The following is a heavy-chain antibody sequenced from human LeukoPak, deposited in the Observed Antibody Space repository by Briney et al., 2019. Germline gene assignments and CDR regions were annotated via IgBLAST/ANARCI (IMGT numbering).Heavy chain of an antibody. CDR1: GFTFSSYG. D-gene: IGHD6-19*01. J-gene: IGHJ5*02. V-gene: IGHV3-33*01. Sequence: PGGSLRLSCAASGFTFSSYGMHWVRQAPGKGLEWVAVIWYDGSNKYYADSVKSRFTISRDNSKNTLYLQMNSLRAEDTAVYYCARDGSGWPQAGSWFDPWGQGTLVTVSS. CDR3: ARDGSGWPQAGSWFDP. CDR2: IWYDGSNK.